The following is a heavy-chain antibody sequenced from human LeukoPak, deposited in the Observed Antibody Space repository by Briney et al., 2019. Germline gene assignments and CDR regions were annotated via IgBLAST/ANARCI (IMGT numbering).Heavy chain of an antibody. J-gene: IGHJ2*01. Sequence: PSETLSLTCTVSGGSISSYYWSWIRQPAGKGLEWIGRIYTSGSTNYNPSLKSRVTMSVDTSKNQFSLKLSSVTAADTAVYYCARDRLGDPAQWAAAGRTVSWYFDLWGRGTLVTVSS. D-gene: IGHD6-13*01. CDR2: IYTSGST. V-gene: IGHV4-4*07. CDR3: ARDRLGDPAQWAAAGRTVSWYFDL. CDR1: GGSISSYY.